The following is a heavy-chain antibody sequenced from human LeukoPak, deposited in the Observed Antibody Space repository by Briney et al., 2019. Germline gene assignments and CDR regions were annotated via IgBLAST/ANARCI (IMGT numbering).Heavy chain of an antibody. D-gene: IGHD6-13*01. CDR2: ISGSDGKT. Sequence: QSGGSLRRSCAASGLTFSSYARSWVRQAPAKGLEWISAISGSDGKTYYADSVKGRFTISRDNSKNTLYLQMNSLRAEDTAVYYCANTLGSRAAAGRGNWFDPWGQGTLVTVSS. CDR3: ANTLGSRAAAGRGNWFDP. J-gene: IGHJ5*02. CDR1: GLTFSSYA. V-gene: IGHV3-23*01.